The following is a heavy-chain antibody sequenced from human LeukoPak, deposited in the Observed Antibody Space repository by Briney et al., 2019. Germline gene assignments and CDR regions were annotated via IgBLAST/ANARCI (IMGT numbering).Heavy chain of an antibody. J-gene: IGHJ4*02. V-gene: IGHV1-69*05. CDR2: IIPIFGTA. Sequence: SVKVSCKASGGTFSSYAISWVRQAPGQGLEWMGGIIPIFGTANYAQKSQGRVTITTDESTSTAYMELSSLRSEDTAVYYCARGSGDDYSNYWGVFDYWGQGTLVTVSS. CDR1: GGTFSSYA. D-gene: IGHD4-11*01. CDR3: ARGSGDDYSNYWGVFDY.